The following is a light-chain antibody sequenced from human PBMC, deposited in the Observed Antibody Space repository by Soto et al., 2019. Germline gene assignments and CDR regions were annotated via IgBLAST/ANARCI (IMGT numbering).Light chain of an antibody. CDR1: SSNIGTYY. CDR3: AAWDDSLSGYV. J-gene: IGLJ1*01. CDR2: RNN. Sequence: QSVLTQPPSASGTPGQRVTISCSGSSSNIGTYYVSWYQQLPGTAPKLLIYRNNQLPSGVPDRFSGSKSGTSASLAISGLRSDDEADYYCAAWDDSLSGYVFGTGTKVTVL. V-gene: IGLV1-47*01.